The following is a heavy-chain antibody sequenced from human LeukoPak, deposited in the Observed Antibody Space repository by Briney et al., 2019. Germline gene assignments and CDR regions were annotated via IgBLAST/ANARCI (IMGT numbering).Heavy chain of an antibody. D-gene: IGHD4-17*01. CDR1: GFTVSSNY. CDR3: ARDQYGDYFFDY. CDR2: IYSGGST. Sequence: GGSLRLSCAASGFTVSSNYMSWVRQAPGKGLEWVSVIYSGGSTYYADSVKGRFTISRDNSMNTLYLQMNSLRAEDTAVYYCARDQYGDYFFDYWGQGTLVTVSS. J-gene: IGHJ4*02. V-gene: IGHV3-66*01.